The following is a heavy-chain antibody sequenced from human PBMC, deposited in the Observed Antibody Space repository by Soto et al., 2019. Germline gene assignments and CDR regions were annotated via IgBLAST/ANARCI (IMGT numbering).Heavy chain of an antibody. V-gene: IGHV1-46*01. J-gene: IGHJ4*02. D-gene: IGHD4-17*01. CDR2: INPSGGST. CDR1: GYTFTSYY. Sequence: ASVKGSCKASGYTFTSYYMHWVRQAPGQGLEWMGIINPSGGSTSYAQKFQGRVTMTRDTSTSTVYMELSSLRSEDTAVYYCARQRTTVTEIDYRGKGTRGTVAS. CDR3: ARQRTTVTEIDY.